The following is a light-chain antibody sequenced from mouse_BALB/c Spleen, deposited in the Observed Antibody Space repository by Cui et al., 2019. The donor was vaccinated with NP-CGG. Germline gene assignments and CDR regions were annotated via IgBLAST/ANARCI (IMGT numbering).Light chain of an antibody. V-gene: IGLV1*01. Sequence: AVVTHASALTTSPGKTVTLTCRSSTGAVTTSNYANWVQEKPDHLFTGLIGGTNNRAPGVPARFSGSLIGDKAALTITGAQTEDEAIYFCALWYSNHWVFGGGTKLTVL. J-gene: IGLJ1*01. CDR2: GTN. CDR1: TGAVTTSNY. CDR3: ALWYSNHWV.